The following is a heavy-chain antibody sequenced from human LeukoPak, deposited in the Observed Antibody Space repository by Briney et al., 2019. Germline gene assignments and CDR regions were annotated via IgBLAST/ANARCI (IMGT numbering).Heavy chain of an antibody. J-gene: IGHJ4*02. CDR2: IYYSGST. Sequence: SETLSLTCTVSGGSISSHYWSWIRQPPGKGLEWIGYIYYSGSTNYNPSLKSRVTISVDTSKNQFSLKLSSVTAADTAVYYCARGAYYYDSSGYRPLDYWGQGTLVTVSS. D-gene: IGHD3-22*01. CDR3: ARGAYYYDSSGYRPLDY. V-gene: IGHV4-59*11. CDR1: GGSISSHY.